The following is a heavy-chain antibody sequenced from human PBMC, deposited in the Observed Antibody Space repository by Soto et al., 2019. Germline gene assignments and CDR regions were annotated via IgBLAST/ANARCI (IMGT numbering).Heavy chain of an antibody. CDR1: GYIFTSYY. J-gene: IGHJ4*01. D-gene: IGHD3-10*01. CDR3: SRVDPGETSPFDH. V-gene: IGHV1-46*03. Sequence: GASVKVSCKACGYIFTSYYIHWVRQAPGQGLEWMGWINPFDGSRMFAQSFQGRVTMTRDTSTSTVYMEVSSLRSEDTAVYYCSRVDPGETSPFDHWG. CDR2: INPFDGSR.